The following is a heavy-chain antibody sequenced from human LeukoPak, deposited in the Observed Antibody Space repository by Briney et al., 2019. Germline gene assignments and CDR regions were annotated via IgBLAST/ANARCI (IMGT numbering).Heavy chain of an antibody. J-gene: IGHJ5*02. Sequence: GGSLRLSCAASGFTFSSYAMSWVRQAPGKGLEWVSAISGSGGSTYYADSVKGRFTISRDNSKNTLYLQMNSLRAEDTAVYYCARVLREIIVVVTHFDPWGQGTLVTVSS. V-gene: IGHV3-23*01. CDR1: GFTFSSYA. CDR3: ARVLREIIVVVTHFDP. D-gene: IGHD2-21*02. CDR2: ISGSGGST.